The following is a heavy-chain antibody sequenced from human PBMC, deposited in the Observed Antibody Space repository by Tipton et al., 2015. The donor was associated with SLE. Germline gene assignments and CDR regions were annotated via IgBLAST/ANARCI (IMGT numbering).Heavy chain of an antibody. CDR2: INPNSGGT. Sequence: QVQLVQSGAEVKKPGASVKVSCKASGYTFTGYYMHWVRQAPGQGLEWMGWINPNSGGTNYAQKFQGRVTMTRDTSISTAYMELSRLRSDDTAVYYCARDPEGYDYYYYGMDVWGQGTTVTVSS. V-gene: IGHV1-2*02. CDR1: GYTFTGYY. J-gene: IGHJ6*02. CDR3: ARDPEGYDYYYYGMDV. D-gene: IGHD2-15*01.